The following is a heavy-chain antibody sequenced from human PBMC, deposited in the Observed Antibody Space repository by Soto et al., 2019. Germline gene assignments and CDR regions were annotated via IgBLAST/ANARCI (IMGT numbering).Heavy chain of an antibody. CDR2: ISSSSSYI. CDR1: GFRVRSYS. Sequence: VGSLKVWCASSGFRVRSYSMNGVRQAQGKGLEWVSSISSSSSYIYYADSVKGRFTISRDNAKNSLYLQMNSLRAEDTAVYYCARDIITGTTPFDYWGQGTLVTVSS. CDR3: ARDIITGTTPFDY. V-gene: IGHV3-21*01. J-gene: IGHJ4*02. D-gene: IGHD1-20*01.